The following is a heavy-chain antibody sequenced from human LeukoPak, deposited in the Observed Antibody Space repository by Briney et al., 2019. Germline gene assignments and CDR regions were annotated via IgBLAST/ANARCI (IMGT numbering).Heavy chain of an antibody. J-gene: IGHJ5*02. V-gene: IGHV4-34*01. D-gene: IGHD2-2*01. Sequence: PSETLSLTCAVYGGSFSGYYWSWIRQPPGKGLEWIGEINHSGSTNYNPSLKSRVTISVDTSKNQFSLKLSSVTAADTAVYYCARGVVVVVVPAAGWFDPXXQGTLVTVSS. CDR3: ARGVVVVVVPAAGWFDP. CDR1: GGSFSGYY. CDR2: INHSGST.